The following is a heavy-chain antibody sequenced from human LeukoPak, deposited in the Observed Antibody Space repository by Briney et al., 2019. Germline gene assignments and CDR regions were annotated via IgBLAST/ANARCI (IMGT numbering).Heavy chain of an antibody. CDR3: AKDRLATAGQFDY. CDR2: ISYDGSNK. Sequence: PGRSLRLSCAASGFTSSSYGMHWVRQAPGKGLEWVAVISYDGSNKYYADSVKGRFTISRDNSKNTLYLQMNSLRAEDTAVYYCAKDRLATAGQFDYWGQGTLVTVSS. CDR1: GFTSSSYG. J-gene: IGHJ4*02. D-gene: IGHD6-13*01. V-gene: IGHV3-30*18.